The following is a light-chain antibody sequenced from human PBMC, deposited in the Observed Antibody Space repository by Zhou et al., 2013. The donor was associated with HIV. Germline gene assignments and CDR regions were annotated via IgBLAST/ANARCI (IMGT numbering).Light chain of an antibody. J-gene: IGKJ1*01. CDR3: QLRSDWPL. CDR2: DAS. Sequence: EIVLTQSPGTLSLSPGEKATLFCRASQNINSSLAWYQHKPGQPPRLLIYDASTRATGIPDRFSGSGSGTDFTLTISSLEPEDSAVYYCQLRSDWPLFGQGTKVEIK. V-gene: IGKV3-11*01. CDR1: QNINSS.